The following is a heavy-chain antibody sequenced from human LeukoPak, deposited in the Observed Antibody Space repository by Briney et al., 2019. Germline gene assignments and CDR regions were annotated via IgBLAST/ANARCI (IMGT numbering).Heavy chain of an antibody. V-gene: IGHV3-48*04. CDR2: ISSSGSTI. J-gene: IGHJ4*02. Sequence: GGSLRLSCAASGVTFSSYSMNWVRQAPGKGLEWVSSISSSGSTIYYADSVKGRFTISRDNAKNSLYLQMNSLRVEDTAVYYCARVSGGSYGGYFDYWGQGILVTVSS. CDR1: GVTFSSYS. CDR3: ARVSGGSYGGYFDY. D-gene: IGHD1-26*01.